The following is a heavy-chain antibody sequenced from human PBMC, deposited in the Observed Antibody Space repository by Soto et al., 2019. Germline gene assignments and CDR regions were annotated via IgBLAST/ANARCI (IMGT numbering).Heavy chain of an antibody. CDR1: GFTFSSYS. D-gene: IGHD3-10*01. Sequence: EVQLVESGGGLVKPGGSLRLSCAASGFTFSSYSMNWVRQAPGKGLEWVSSISSSSSYIYYADSVKGRFNISRDNAKNSLYLQMNSLRAEDTAVYYCARDHLWFGELLEYYYGMDVWGQGTTVTVSS. V-gene: IGHV3-21*01. J-gene: IGHJ6*02. CDR2: ISSSSSYI. CDR3: ARDHLWFGELLEYYYGMDV.